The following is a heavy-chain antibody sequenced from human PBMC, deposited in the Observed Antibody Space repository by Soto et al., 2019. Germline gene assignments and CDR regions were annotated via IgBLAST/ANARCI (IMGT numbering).Heavy chain of an antibody. V-gene: IGHV4-4*07. CDR3: ARGKRFSDWFEP. CDR1: VGTISGYY. Sequence: SETLSLPCTVTVGTISGYYWPWIRQSAGGGLEWIGRIYSSGSTNYNPSLKSRVTISLDTSLNNFSLRLSSVTAAATAVYYCARGKRFSDWFEPWGQGNLVTVS. CDR2: IYSSGST. J-gene: IGHJ5*02. D-gene: IGHD3-3*01.